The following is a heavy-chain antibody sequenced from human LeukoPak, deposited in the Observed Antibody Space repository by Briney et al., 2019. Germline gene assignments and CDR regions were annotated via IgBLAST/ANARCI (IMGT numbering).Heavy chain of an antibody. CDR3: AKDLSGWSTGNFDY. Sequence: GGSLRLSCAASGVTFSSYGVSGVRQAPGEGREWGSAISGVGGGAYYADSVKGGVTISRENSKHTLYLKMNSLRAEDTAVYYCAKDLSGWSTGNFDYWGQGTLVTVSS. CDR1: GVTFSSYG. D-gene: IGHD6-19*01. CDR2: ISGVGGGA. V-gene: IGHV3-23*01. J-gene: IGHJ4*02.